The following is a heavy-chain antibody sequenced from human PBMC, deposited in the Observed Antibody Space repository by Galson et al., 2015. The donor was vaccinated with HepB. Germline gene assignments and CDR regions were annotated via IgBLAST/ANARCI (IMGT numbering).Heavy chain of an antibody. CDR3: ARSYSSSWPAEYFQH. V-gene: IGHV1-3*01. D-gene: IGHD6-13*01. J-gene: IGHJ1*01. Sequence: SVKVSCKASGYTFTSYAMHWVRQAPGQRLERMGWINAGNGNTKYSQKFQGRVTITRDTSASTAYMELSSLRSEDTAVYYCARSYSSSWPAEYFQHWGQGTLVTVSS. CDR2: INAGNGNT. CDR1: GYTFTSYA.